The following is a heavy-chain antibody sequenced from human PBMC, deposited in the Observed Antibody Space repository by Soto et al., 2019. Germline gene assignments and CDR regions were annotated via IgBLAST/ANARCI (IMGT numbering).Heavy chain of an antibody. D-gene: IGHD1-7*01. Sequence: SETLSLTCAVSGGSFTSNNWWTWVRQPPGEGLEWIGEICRSGRTNYNPSLKSRVTISLDKSVNQFSLKVTSLTAAATAVYYCASRDPGTSVDYWGQGTLVTVSS. V-gene: IGHV4-4*02. J-gene: IGHJ4*02. CDR1: GGSFTSNNW. CDR2: ICRSGRT. CDR3: ASRDPGTSVDY.